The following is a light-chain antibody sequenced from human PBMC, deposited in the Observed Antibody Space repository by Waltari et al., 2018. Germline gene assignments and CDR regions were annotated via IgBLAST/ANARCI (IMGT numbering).Light chain of an antibody. J-gene: IGLJ1*01. CDR1: ASNIGRNT. V-gene: IGLV1-44*01. CDR2: SNN. Sequence: QSVLTQPPSASGTPRQRVTISCSGSASNIGRNTVHWYQHLPGTAPKLLIYSNNQRHSGVPDRFSGSKSDTSASLVISGLKSEDEAEYYCAAWDDSLSGDVFGTGTKVTVL. CDR3: AAWDDSLSGDV.